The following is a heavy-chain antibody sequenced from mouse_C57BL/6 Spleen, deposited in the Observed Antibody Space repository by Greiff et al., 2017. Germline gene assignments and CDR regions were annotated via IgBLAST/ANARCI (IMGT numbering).Heavy chain of an antibody. J-gene: IGHJ2*01. V-gene: IGHV1-53*01. CDR3: ESPGYCGSSYCFDG. CDR1: GYTFTSYW. CDR2: INPGNGGT. Sequence: QVQLQQPGTELVKPGASVKLSCKASGYTFTSYWMHWVKQRPGQGLEWIGNINPGNGGTNYNEKFKSKATLTVDKSSSTAYMQLSSLTSEDSAVSYCESPGYCGSSYCFDGWGKGTTLSVAS. D-gene: IGHD1-1*01.